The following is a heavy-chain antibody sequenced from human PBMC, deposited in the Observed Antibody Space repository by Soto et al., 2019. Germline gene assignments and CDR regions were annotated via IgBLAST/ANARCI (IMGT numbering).Heavy chain of an antibody. CDR3: ARDRFPYGMDV. V-gene: IGHV3-66*01. Sequence: EVQVAESGGGLVQPGGSLRLSCAASGFTVSSNYMSWVRQAPGKGLEWVSFIYSGGSTYYADSVKGRFTISRDKSKNTLYLQMNSLRAGDTAMYYCARDRFPYGMDVWGQGTTVTVSS. CDR2: IYSGGST. J-gene: IGHJ6*02. CDR1: GFTVSSNY.